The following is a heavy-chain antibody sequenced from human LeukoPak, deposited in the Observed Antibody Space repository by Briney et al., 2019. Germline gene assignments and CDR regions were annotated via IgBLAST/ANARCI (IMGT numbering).Heavy chain of an antibody. CDR3: ARDLTLSPGGLGASMDV. CDR2: IYSGGST. J-gene: IGHJ6*03. CDR1: GFTVSSNY. Sequence: PGGSLRLSCAASGFTVSSNYMSWVRQAPGKGLEWVSVIYSGGSTYYADSVKGRFTISRDNSKNTLYLQMNSLRAEDTAVYYCARDLTLSPGGLGASMDVWGKGTTVTVSS. D-gene: IGHD4-23*01. V-gene: IGHV3-53*01.